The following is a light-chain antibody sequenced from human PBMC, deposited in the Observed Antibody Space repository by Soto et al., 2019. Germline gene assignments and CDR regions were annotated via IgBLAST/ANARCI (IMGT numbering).Light chain of an antibody. J-gene: IGLJ1*01. CDR3: SSYRSSSTV. Sequence: QSVLTQPPSASGSPGQSVAISCTGTSSDVGGYNYVSWYQQHPGKAPKLMIFEVRNRPSGVPNRFSGSKSGNTASLTISGLQAEDEADYYCSSYRSSSTVFGTGTKLTVL. CDR1: SSDVGGYNY. CDR2: EVR. V-gene: IGLV2-14*01.